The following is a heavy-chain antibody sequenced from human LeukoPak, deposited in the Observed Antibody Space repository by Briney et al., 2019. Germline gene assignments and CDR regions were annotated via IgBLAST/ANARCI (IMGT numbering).Heavy chain of an antibody. CDR2: ISGGGDST. CDR1: GFTFSNYA. D-gene: IGHD5-18*01. CDR3: AKDLAEQWFPLPLDC. V-gene: IGHV3-23*01. Sequence: PGGSLRPSCAASGFTFSNYAMSWVRQAPGKGLEWVSGISGGGDSTYYADSVRGTFTISRDNSKNTLYLQMSSLRAEDTAVYFCAKDLAEQWFPLPLDCWGQGTLVTVSS. J-gene: IGHJ4*02.